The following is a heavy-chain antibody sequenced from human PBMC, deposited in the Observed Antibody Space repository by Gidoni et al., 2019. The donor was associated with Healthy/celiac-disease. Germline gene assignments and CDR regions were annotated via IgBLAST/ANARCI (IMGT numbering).Heavy chain of an antibody. Sequence: EVQLVESGGGLVKPGGSLSLSCAASGFTFSSYSMNWVRQAPGKGLEWVSTISSSSSYIYYADSVKGRFTISRDNAKNSLYLQMNSLRAEDTAVYYCARTKLELGPLNDYWGQGTLVTVSS. D-gene: IGHD1-7*01. J-gene: IGHJ4*02. V-gene: IGHV3-21*01. CDR3: ARTKLELGPLNDY. CDR1: GFTFSSYS. CDR2: ISSSSSYI.